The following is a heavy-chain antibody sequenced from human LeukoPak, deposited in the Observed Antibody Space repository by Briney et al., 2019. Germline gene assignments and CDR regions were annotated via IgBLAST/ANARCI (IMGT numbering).Heavy chain of an antibody. Sequence: SETLSLTCTVSGGSISSGDYYWSWIRQPPGKGLEWIGYIYYSGSTYYNPSLKSRVTISVDTSRNQFSLKLSSVTAADTAVYYCARDLLNEGNHLDYWGQGTLVTVSS. J-gene: IGHJ4*02. CDR2: IYYSGST. D-gene: IGHD4-23*01. CDR1: GGSISSGDYY. CDR3: ARDLLNEGNHLDY. V-gene: IGHV4-30-4*01.